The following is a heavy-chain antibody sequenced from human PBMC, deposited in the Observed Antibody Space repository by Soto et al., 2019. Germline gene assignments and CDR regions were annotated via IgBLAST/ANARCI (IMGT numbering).Heavy chain of an antibody. CDR1: GGTFRRDA. Sequence: QVQLVQSGAEVKKPGSSVKVSCKASGGTFRRDAISWVRQAPGQGLEWMGGIIPISDTAHYAQKFQGRVTITADESTSTAYMELSSLRSEDTAMYYCARSGSTVIVVVNGYYYYAMDVWGQGTTVTVSS. CDR3: ARSGSTVIVVVNGYYYYAMDV. J-gene: IGHJ6*02. CDR2: IIPISDTA. D-gene: IGHD3-22*01. V-gene: IGHV1-69*12.